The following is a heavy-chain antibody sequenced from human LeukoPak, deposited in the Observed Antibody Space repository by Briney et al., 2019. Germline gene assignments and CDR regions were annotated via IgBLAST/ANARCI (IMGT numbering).Heavy chain of an antibody. CDR1: GGSIRSYY. D-gene: IGHD3-22*01. CDR3: ARVGGYPLSAFDI. V-gene: IGHV4-59*08. CDR2: IYYSESA. J-gene: IGHJ3*02. Sequence: PSETLSLTCTVSGGSIRSYYWSWIRQPPGKGLEWIGYIYYSESANYNPSLKSRITISLDTSKNHFSLKLNSVTAADTAVYYCARVGGYPLSAFDIWGQGTMVTISS.